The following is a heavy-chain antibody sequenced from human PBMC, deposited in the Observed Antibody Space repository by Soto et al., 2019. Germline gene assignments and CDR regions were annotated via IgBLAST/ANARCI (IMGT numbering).Heavy chain of an antibody. Sequence: QVQLVQSGAEVKKPGASVKVSCKASGYTFTSYYMHWVRQAPGQGLEWMGIINPSGGSTSYAQKFQGRVTMTRDTSTSTVYMELSSLRSDDTAVYYCARDSGDFWSGYRPWNHFDYWGQGTLVTVSS. D-gene: IGHD3-3*01. CDR2: INPSGGST. J-gene: IGHJ4*02. CDR3: ARDSGDFWSGYRPWNHFDY. CDR1: GYTFTSYY. V-gene: IGHV1-46*03.